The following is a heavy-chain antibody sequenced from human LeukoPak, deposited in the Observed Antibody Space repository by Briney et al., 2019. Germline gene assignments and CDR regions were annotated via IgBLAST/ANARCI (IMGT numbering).Heavy chain of an antibody. Sequence: GGSLRLSCAASGFTFSDYYMSWIRQAPGKGLEWVSYISSSSSSYTNYADSVKGRFTISRDNAKNSLYLQMNSLRAEDTAVYYCARARAAAGLGYFDYWGQGTLVTVSS. CDR3: ARARAAAGLGYFDY. CDR1: GFTFSDYY. V-gene: IGHV3-11*06. CDR2: ISSSSSSYT. D-gene: IGHD6-13*01. J-gene: IGHJ4*02.